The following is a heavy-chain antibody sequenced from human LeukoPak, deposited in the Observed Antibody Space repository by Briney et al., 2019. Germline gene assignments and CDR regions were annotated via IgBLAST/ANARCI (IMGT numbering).Heavy chain of an antibody. V-gene: IGHV3-43D*03. CDR2: ITWDGGST. CDR3: AKDRAARGRGNYFYMDV. D-gene: IGHD2/OR15-2a*01. J-gene: IGHJ6*03. CDR1: GFTFDDYA. Sequence: GGSLSLSCAASGFTFDDYAIHWVRQASGKGLEWASHITWDGGSTHYADSVEGRFTISRDNRENSLYLQMNSLRPEDTALYYCAKDRAARGRGNYFYMDVWGKGTTVTVSS.